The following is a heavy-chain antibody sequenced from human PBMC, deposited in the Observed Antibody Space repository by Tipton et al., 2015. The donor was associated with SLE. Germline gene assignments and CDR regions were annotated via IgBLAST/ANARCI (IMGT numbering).Heavy chain of an antibody. Sequence: LRLSCTVSGGSISSGDYYWSWIRQPPGKGLEWIGYIYYSGSTYYNPSLKSRVTISVDTSKNQFSLELSSVTAADTAVYYCARGGAADYPYYFDYWGQGTLVTVSS. V-gene: IGHV4-30-4*01. CDR1: GGSISSGDYY. D-gene: IGHD6-25*01. CDR3: ARGGAADYPYYFDY. J-gene: IGHJ4*02. CDR2: IYYSGST.